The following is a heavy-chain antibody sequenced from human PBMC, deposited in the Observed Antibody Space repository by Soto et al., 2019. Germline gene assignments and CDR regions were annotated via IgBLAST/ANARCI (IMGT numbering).Heavy chain of an antibody. CDR3: AREGVSSSWYNYYGMDV. D-gene: IGHD6-13*01. CDR1: GGSVSSSSYY. CDR2: IYYSGST. Sequence: TSETLSLTCTVSGGSVSSSSYYWSWIRQPPGKGLEWIGYIYYSGSTNYNPSLKSRVTISVDTSKNQFSLKLSSVTAADTAVYYCAREGVSSSWYNYYGMDVWGQGTAVTVSS. V-gene: IGHV4-61*01. J-gene: IGHJ6*02.